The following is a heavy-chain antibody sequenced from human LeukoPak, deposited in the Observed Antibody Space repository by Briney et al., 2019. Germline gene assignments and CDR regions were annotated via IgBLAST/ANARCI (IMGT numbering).Heavy chain of an antibody. CDR1: GYSFTSSW. CDR2: IYPADSDT. CDR3: ARHLAKTAAKLDY. D-gene: IGHD6-13*01. J-gene: IGHJ4*02. V-gene: IGHV5-51*01. Sequence: GESLKISCKGSGYSFTSSWIGWVRQMPGKGLEWMGIIYPADSDTRYSPSFQGQVTISADKSISTAYLQWSSLKASDTAMYYCARHLAKTAAKLDYWGQGTLVTVSS.